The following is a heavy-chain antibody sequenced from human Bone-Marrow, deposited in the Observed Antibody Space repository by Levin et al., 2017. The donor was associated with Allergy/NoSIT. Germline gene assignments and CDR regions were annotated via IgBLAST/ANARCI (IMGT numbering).Heavy chain of an antibody. Sequence: GGSLRLSCAASGFTVSSNYMSWVRQAPGKGLEWVSVIYSGGSTYYADSVKGRFTISRDNSKNTLYLQMNSLRAEDTAVYYCARTLKYCISTSCRDYWGQGTLVTVSS. CDR3: ARTLKYCISTSCRDY. CDR1: GFTVSSNY. CDR2: IYSGGST. D-gene: IGHD2-2*01. J-gene: IGHJ4*02. V-gene: IGHV3-53*01.